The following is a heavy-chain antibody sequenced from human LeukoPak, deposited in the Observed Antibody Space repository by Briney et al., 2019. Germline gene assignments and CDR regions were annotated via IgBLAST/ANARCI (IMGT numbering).Heavy chain of an antibody. CDR3: ARAGNYGDYKGDAFDI. CDR2: IGTAGDT. D-gene: IGHD4-17*01. J-gene: IGHJ3*02. V-gene: IGHV3-13*01. Sequence: PGGSLRLSCAASGFTFSSYDMHWVRQATGKGLEWVSAIGTAGDTYYPGSVKGRFTISRENAKNSLYLQMNSLRAGDTAVYYCARAGNYGDYKGDAFDIWGQGTMVTVSS. CDR1: GFTFSSYD.